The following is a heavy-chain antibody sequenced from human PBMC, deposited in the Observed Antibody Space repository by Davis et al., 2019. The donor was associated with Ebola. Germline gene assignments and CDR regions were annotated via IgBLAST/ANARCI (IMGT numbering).Heavy chain of an antibody. CDR2: IYYSGST. D-gene: IGHD1-26*01. CDR3: ARGVGWELPDY. V-gene: IGHV4-59*12. Sequence: MPSETLSLTCTVSGGSISSYYWSWIRQPPGKGLEWIGYIYYSGSTNYNPSLKSRVTISVDTSKNQFSLKLSAVTAADTAVYYCARGVGWELPDYWGQGTLVTVSS. CDR1: GGSISSYY. J-gene: IGHJ4*02.